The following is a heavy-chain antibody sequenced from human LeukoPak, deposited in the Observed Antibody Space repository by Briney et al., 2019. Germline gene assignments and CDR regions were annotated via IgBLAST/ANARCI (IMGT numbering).Heavy chain of an antibody. CDR1: GFTVSSNY. CDR2: IYSGGST. J-gene: IGHJ4*02. CDR3: ARYYYGSGKDY. V-gene: IGHV3-66*02. D-gene: IGHD3-10*01. Sequence: GGSLRLSCAASGFTVSSNYMNWVRQAPGKGLEWVSVIYSGGSTYYADSMKGRFTISRDNSKNTLYLQMNSLRAEDTAVYYCARYYYGSGKDYWGQGTLVTVSS.